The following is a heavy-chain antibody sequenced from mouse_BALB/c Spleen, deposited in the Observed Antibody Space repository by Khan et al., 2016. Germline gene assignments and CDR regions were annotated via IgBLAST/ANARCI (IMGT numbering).Heavy chain of an antibody. CDR1: GFSLTTLG. Sequence: QVQLKESGPGLVQPSQSLSIPCTVSGFSLTTLGVHWVRQSPGKGLEWLGVIWNGGNTDYNAAFISRLSINKDNSKSQDFLKMNSLPADDTAIYYCSRRGGSYGNCGFADWGQGTLVTVSA. CDR2: IWNGGNT. V-gene: IGHV2-4-1*01. D-gene: IGHD2-1*01. J-gene: IGHJ3*01. CDR3: SRRGGSYGNCGFAD.